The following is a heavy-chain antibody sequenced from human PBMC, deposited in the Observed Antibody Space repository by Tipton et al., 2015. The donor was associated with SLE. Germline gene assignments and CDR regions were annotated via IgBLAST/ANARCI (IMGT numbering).Heavy chain of an antibody. CDR1: GFTFSTFV. V-gene: IGHV3-23*01. J-gene: IGHJ3*02. CDR2: ISGGGGSA. D-gene: IGHD5-12*01. CDR3: AGYSAYDSAFDI. Sequence: SLRLSCAASGFTFSTFVMSWVRQAPGKGLEWVSGISGGGGSAYYADSLRGRFTISRDNSKNTLYLQMNNLRADDTAIYYCAGYSAYDSAFDIWGQGTMVTVSS.